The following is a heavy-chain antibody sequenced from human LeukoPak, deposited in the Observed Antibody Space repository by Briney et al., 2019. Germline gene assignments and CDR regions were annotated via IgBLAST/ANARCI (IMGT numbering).Heavy chain of an antibody. CDR1: GFTFSSYA. CDR2: ISSNGGST. D-gene: IGHD5-24*01. Sequence: GGSLRLSCAASGFTFSSYAMHWVRQAPGKGLEYVSAISSNGGSTYYANSVKGRFTISRDNSKNTPYLQMGSLRAEDMAVYYCARVLRLSWRDGPLSCPDYWGQGTLVTVSS. CDR3: ARVLRLSWRDGPLSCPDY. J-gene: IGHJ4*02. V-gene: IGHV3-64*01.